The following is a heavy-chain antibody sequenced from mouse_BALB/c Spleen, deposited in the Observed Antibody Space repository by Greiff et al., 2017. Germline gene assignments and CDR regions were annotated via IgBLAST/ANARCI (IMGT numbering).Heavy chain of an antibody. CDR2: ISYDGSN. Sequence: ESGPGLVKPSQSLSLTCSVTGYSITSGYYWNWIRQFPGNKLEWMGYISYDGSNNYNPSLKNRISITRDTSKNQFFLKLNSVTTEDTATYYCARSRSTRDVWGAGTTVTVSS. CDR1: GYSITSGYY. J-gene: IGHJ1*01. D-gene: IGHD2-1*01. V-gene: IGHV3-6*02. CDR3: ARSRSTRDV.